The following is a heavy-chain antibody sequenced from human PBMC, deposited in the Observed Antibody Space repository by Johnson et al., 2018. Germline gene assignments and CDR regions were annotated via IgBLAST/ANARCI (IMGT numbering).Heavy chain of an antibody. CDR2: IWYDGRNK. CDR1: GFTFSSYG. J-gene: IGHJ3*02. D-gene: IGHD4-17*01. CDR3: ARSVGDYFNYDAFDI. V-gene: IGHV3-33*01. Sequence: QVQLQESGGGVVQPGRSLRLSCAASGFTFSSYGMHWVRQAPGKGLEWVAVIWYDGRNKYYADPVKGRFTISRDNSKNTLYLQMNSLRAEDTAVYYWARSVGDYFNYDAFDIWGQGTMVTVSS.